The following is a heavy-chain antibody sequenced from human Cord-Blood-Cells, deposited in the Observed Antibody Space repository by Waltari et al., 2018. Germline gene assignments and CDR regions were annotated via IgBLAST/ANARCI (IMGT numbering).Heavy chain of an antibody. V-gene: IGHV4-38-2*01. Sequence: QVQLQESGPGLVKPSETLSLTCAVSGYSISSGYYWGWIRQPPGKGLEWIGSIYHSGSTYYNPSLKSRVTISVGTSKNQFSLKLSSVTAADTAVYYCARVPLRSGFDPWGQGTLVTVSS. J-gene: IGHJ5*02. CDR1: GYSISSGYY. D-gene: IGHD6-19*01. CDR2: IYHSGST. CDR3: ARVPLRSGFDP.